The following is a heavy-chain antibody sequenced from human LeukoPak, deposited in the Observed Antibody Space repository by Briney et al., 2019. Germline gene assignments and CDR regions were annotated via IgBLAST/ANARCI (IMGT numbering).Heavy chain of an antibody. CDR3: ATDRHWAFDY. V-gene: IGHV3-48*01. CDR1: GFALSSYS. Sequence: PGGSLRLSRAPSGFALSSYSMNGVRQAPRRGLAWVSYITGSSSTISYADSVKGRFTSSRDNARNSRYLQMNRLRAEDTAVYYCATDRHWAFDYWGQGTLVTVSS. D-gene: IGHD3-16*01. CDR2: ITGSSSTI. J-gene: IGHJ4*02.